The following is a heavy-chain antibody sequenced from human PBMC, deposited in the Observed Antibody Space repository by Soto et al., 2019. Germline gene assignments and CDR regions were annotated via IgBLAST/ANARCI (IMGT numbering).Heavy chain of an antibody. Sequence: QVQLQQWGAGLLKPSETLSLTCAVYGGSFSGYYWSWIRQPPGKGLEWIGEINHSGSTNYNPSLKSRVTISVDTSTNQFSLKLSSVTAADTAVYYCARGALWGSYLFAPMDVWGKGTTVTVSS. V-gene: IGHV4-34*01. J-gene: IGHJ6*03. CDR3: ARGALWGSYLFAPMDV. CDR1: GGSFSGYY. D-gene: IGHD3-16*02. CDR2: INHSGST.